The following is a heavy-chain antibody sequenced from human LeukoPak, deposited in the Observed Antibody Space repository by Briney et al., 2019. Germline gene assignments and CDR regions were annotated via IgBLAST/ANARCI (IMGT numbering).Heavy chain of an antibody. Sequence: SETLSLTCTVSGGSISSASYYWSWIRQPAGKGLEWIGRIYTSGSTHYNPSPKSRVTISIDTSKNQCSLKLNSMPAADTPVYYRARDWGSQWFDPWGQGTLVTVSS. V-gene: IGHV4-61*02. J-gene: IGHJ5*01. CDR1: GGSISSASYY. CDR2: IYTSGST. CDR3: ARDWGSQWFDP. D-gene: IGHD7-27*01.